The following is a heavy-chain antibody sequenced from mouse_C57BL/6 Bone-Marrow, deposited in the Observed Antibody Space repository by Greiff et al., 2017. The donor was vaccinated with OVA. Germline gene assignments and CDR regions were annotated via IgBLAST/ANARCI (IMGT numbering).Heavy chain of an antibody. D-gene: IGHD1-1*01. CDR1: GYAFSSYW. V-gene: IGHV1-80*01. Sequence: QVQLQQPGAELVKPGASVKISCKASGYAFSSYWMTWVKQRPGKGLEWIGKIYPGDGDTHYNGKFKGKATLTADKSSSTAYMQLSSLTSEDSAVYFCARYPPMTTVVATRYFYVWGTGTTVTVSS. CDR2: IYPGDGDT. J-gene: IGHJ1*03. CDR3: ARYPPMTTVVATRYFYV.